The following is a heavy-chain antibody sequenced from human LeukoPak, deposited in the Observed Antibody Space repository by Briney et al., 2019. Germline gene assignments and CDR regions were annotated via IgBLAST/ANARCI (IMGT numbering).Heavy chain of an antibody. J-gene: IGHJ4*02. CDR1: GVSISSYY. Sequence: SETLSLTCSVSGVSISSYYWGWIRQPPGRGLEWVGYIYFSGSINYNPSLKSRVTISADTSKNQLSLKLSSVTAADTAVYYCARSSGYTYGSDCWGQGTLVTVSS. V-gene: IGHV4-59*08. D-gene: IGHD5-18*01. CDR3: ARSSGYTYGSDC. CDR2: IYFSGSI.